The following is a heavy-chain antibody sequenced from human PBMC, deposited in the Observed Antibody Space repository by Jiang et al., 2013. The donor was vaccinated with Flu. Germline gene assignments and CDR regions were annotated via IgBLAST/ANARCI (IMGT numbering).Heavy chain of an antibody. D-gene: IGHD3-16*01. CDR3: ARDLSWGEDD. J-gene: IGHJ4*01. Sequence: QLVESGGDLVQPGTSLRISCAGSGFSVSRDYMSWGPPGLRGRGLEWVSTIHGNGRILYTDSVRGRFTISRDKSNNTLFLQMNSLRVEDTGVYYCARDLSWGEDDWGQGTPGHRLL. CDR1: GFSVSRDY. CDR2: IHGNGRI. V-gene: IGHV3-66*02.